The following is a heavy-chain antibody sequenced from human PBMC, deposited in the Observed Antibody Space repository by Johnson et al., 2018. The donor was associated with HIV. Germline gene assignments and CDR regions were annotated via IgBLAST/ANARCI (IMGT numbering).Heavy chain of an antibody. J-gene: IGHJ3*02. CDR3: AGSLIVVISDAFDI. Sequence: QVQLVESGGGMVKPGRSLRLSCAASGFTFSSYAMHWVRQAPGKGLEWVAVISYAGSNYSYADSVKGRFTISRDNSKNTLYLQMQSLRAEDKAVYYCAGSLIVVISDAFDIWGQGTMVTVSS. V-gene: IGHV3-30-3*01. D-gene: IGHD3-22*01. CDR2: ISYAGSNY. CDR1: GFTFSSYA.